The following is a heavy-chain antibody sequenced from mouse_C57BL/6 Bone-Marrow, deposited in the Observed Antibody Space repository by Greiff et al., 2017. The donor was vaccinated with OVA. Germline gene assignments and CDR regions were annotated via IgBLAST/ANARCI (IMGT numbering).Heavy chain of an antibody. V-gene: IGHV1-52*01. CDR1: GYTFTSYW. CDR2: IDPSDSET. CDR3: ARNKGPYDYDDSHYYAMDY. J-gene: IGHJ4*01. D-gene: IGHD2-4*01. Sequence: VKLQQPGAELVRPGSSVKLSCKASGYTFTSYWMHWVKQRPIQGLEWIGNIDPSDSETHYNQKFKDKATLTVDKSSSTAYMQLSSLTSEDSAVYYCARNKGPYDYDDSHYYAMDYWGQGTSVTVSS.